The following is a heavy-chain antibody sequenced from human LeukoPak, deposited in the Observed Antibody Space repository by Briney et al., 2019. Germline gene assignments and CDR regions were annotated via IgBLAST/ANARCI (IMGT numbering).Heavy chain of an antibody. Sequence: LSGGSLRLSCEASGFTFSSHAMGWVRQTPGKGLEWVSAIAGSGATPYYADSVKGRFTISKDNSKNTLYLQMNSLRVEDTAVYYCARSTVITSKKYYFDYWGQGTLVTVSS. V-gene: IGHV3-23*01. CDR2: IAGSGATP. CDR1: GFTFSSHA. CDR3: ARSTVITSKKYYFDY. J-gene: IGHJ4*02. D-gene: IGHD4-17*01.